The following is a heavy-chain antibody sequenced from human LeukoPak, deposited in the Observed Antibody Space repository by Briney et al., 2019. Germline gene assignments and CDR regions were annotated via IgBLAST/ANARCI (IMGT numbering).Heavy chain of an antibody. CDR2: ICTSGST. CDR3: AREQWLAGFFDY. Sequence: SETLSLTCTVSGGSISSYYWSWIRQPAGKGLEWIGRICTSGSTNYNPSLKSRVTMSVDTSKNQFSLKLSSVTAADTAVYYCAREQWLAGFFDYWGQGTLVTVSS. D-gene: IGHD6-19*01. CDR1: GGSISSYY. V-gene: IGHV4-4*07. J-gene: IGHJ4*02.